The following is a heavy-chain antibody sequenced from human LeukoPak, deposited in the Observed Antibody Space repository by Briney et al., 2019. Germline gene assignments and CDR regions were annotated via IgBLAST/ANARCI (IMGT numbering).Heavy chain of an antibody. CDR1: GGSFSGYY. J-gene: IGHJ4*02. CDR3: ARHPHDYYDSSGPWD. V-gene: IGHV4-34*01. CDR2: INHSGST. Sequence: PSETLSLTCAVYGGSFSGYYWSWIRQPPGKGLEWIGEINHSGSTNYNPSLKSRVTISVDTSKNQFSLKLSSVTAADTAVYYCARHPHDYYDSSGPWDWGQGTLVTVSS. D-gene: IGHD3-22*01.